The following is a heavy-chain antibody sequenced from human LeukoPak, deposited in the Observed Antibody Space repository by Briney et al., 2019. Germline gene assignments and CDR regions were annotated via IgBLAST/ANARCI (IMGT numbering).Heavy chain of an antibody. V-gene: IGHV3-33*01. CDR1: GFTFSSYG. CDR3: ARATYYYDSSGYYYFDY. J-gene: IGHJ4*02. Sequence: GGSLRLSCAASGFTFSSYGMHWVRQAPGKGLEWVAVIWYDGSNKYYADSVKGRFTISRDNSKNTLYLQMNSLRAEDTAVYYCARATYYYDSSGYYYFDYWGQGTLVTVSS. D-gene: IGHD3-22*01. CDR2: IWYDGSNK.